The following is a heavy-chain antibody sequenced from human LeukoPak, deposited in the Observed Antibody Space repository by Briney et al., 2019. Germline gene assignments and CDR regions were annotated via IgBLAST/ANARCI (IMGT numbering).Heavy chain of an antibody. Sequence: PGGSLRLSCSASGFTFTKYWMSWIRQVPGQGLEWVANINQDGSQKFYVDSVEGRFTNSRDNAKNSLYLQMNSLRAEDTAIYYCVRAVDSGWAFDYWGHGTLSPSPQ. V-gene: IGHV3-7*01. D-gene: IGHD6-19*01. CDR3: VRAVDSGWAFDY. CDR2: INQDGSQK. J-gene: IGHJ4*01. CDR1: GFTFTKYW.